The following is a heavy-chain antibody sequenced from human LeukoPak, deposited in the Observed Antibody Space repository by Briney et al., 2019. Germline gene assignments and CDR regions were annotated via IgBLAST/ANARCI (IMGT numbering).Heavy chain of an antibody. J-gene: IGHJ4*02. CDR2: ISYSGST. CDR3: ARGTYSNTWRPAFDC. Sequence: SETLSLTCTVSGGSISSSSYYWGRIRQPPGKGLEWIGSISYSGSTSYNPSLKSRVTISVATSKNQFSLKLNSVTAADTAVYYCARGTYSNTWRPAFDCWGQGTLVTVSS. D-gene: IGHD6-13*01. CDR1: GGSISSSSYY. V-gene: IGHV4-39*02.